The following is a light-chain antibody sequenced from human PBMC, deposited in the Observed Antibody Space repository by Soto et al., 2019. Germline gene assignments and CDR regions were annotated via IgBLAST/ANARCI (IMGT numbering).Light chain of an antibody. CDR3: MQALQTPYT. CDR1: QSLVHVNGNNY. CDR2: LGS. V-gene: IGKV2-28*01. J-gene: IGKJ2*01. Sequence: DIVMTQSPLSLPVTPGEPASISCRSSQSLVHVNGNNYLDWYLQKPGQSPQLLIYLGSNRASGVPDRFSGSGSGTDFTLKISRVEAEDVGVYYCMQALQTPYTFAQGTKLEIK.